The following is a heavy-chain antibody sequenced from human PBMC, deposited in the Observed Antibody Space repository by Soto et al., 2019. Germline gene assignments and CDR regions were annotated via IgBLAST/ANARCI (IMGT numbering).Heavy chain of an antibody. CDR3: ARDGMTTGDT. D-gene: IGHD2-21*02. V-gene: IGHV4-4*07. Sequence: PSETLSLTCIGSGVSVTSYTWSWVRQPANKGLEWIGRVFSSVSATYNPSLKSRVSISMDTAENRTSLKLDSVTAADAGVYFCARDGMTTGDTWGPGTLVTVSS. CDR2: VFSSVSA. J-gene: IGHJ4*02. CDR1: GVSVTSYT.